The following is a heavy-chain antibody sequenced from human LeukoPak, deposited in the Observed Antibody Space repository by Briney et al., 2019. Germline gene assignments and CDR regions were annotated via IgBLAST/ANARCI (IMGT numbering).Heavy chain of an antibody. J-gene: IGHJ6*03. D-gene: IGHD4-11*01. CDR3: AKMAGYSNYYYYYMDV. CDR2: ISSSSSTI. Sequence: PGGSLRLSCAASGFTFSSYSMNWVRQAPGKGLEWVSYISSSSSTIYYADSVKGRFTISRDNSKNTLYLQMNSLRAEDTAVYYCAKMAGYSNYYYYYMDVWGKGTTVTVSS. V-gene: IGHV3-48*01. CDR1: GFTFSSYS.